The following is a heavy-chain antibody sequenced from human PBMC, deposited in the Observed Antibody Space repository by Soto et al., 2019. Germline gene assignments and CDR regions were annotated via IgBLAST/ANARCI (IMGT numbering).Heavy chain of an antibody. D-gene: IGHD3-10*01. CDR3: VRVSNAYGGNGAFDY. Sequence: HVQLQESGPGQVKPSETLSLTCSVSGGSLSGFPWIWIRQPPGKGLEWVGYIYHTGRSNYNPSLKSQLTISLDMSRIQFSQLLTSVTAADTALYYCVRVSNAYGGNGAFDYGGLGTLITVSS. V-gene: IGHV4-59*01. J-gene: IGHJ4*02. CDR1: GGSLSGFP. CDR2: IYHTGRS.